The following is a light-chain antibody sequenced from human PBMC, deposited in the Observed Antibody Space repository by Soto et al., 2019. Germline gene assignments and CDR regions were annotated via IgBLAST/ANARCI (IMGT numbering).Light chain of an antibody. Sequence: DIQMTQSPSTLSASVGDRVTITCRASQSISSWLAWYQQKPGKAPKVLIYDASSLESGVPSRFSGSGSGTDFSLTISSQQPDDVATYYRQQYNTYWTFGQGTRVEIK. CDR3: QQYNTYWT. CDR1: QSISSW. J-gene: IGKJ1*01. CDR2: DAS. V-gene: IGKV1-5*01.